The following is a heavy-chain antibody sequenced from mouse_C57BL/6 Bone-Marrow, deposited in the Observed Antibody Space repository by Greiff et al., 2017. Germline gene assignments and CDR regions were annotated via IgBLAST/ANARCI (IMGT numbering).Heavy chain of an antibody. CDR3: ARDYYGFDY. CDR1: GYTFTDYN. V-gene: IGHV1-18*01. J-gene: IGHJ2*01. D-gene: IGHD1-1*01. Sequence: EVQVVESGPELVKPGASVKIPCKASGYTFTDYNMDWVKQSHGKSLEWIGDINPNNGGTIYNQKFKGKATLTVDKSSSTAYMELRSLTSEDTAVYYCARDYYGFDYWGQGTTLTVSS. CDR2: INPNNGGT.